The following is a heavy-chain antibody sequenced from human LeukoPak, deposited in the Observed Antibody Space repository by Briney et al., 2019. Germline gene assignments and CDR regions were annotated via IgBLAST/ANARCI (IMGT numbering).Heavy chain of an antibody. CDR1: GFTFSSYA. CDR3: AKAALRYQLLSSLDY. D-gene: IGHD2-2*01. V-gene: IGHV3-23*01. CDR2: ISGSGDRT. J-gene: IGHJ4*02. Sequence: GGSLRLSCAASGFTFSSYAMSWVRQAPGKGLEWVSGISGSGDRTHDADSVKGRFTISRDNSKNTVYLQMNSLRADDTAVYYCAKAALRYQLLSSLDYWGQGTLVTVSS.